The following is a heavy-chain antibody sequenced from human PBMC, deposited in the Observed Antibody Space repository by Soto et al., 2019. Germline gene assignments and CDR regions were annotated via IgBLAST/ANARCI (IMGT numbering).Heavy chain of an antibody. V-gene: IGHV1-46*02. CDR1: GYTFNAYS. CDR2: INPSGDTT. D-gene: IGHD7-27*01. Sequence: QVQLVQSGAEVKRPGTSVKLSCKAAGYTFNAYSVHCVRQAPGQRLEWMGMINPSGDTTTYAQNFQGRVTMTRDTSTTTVYMELSGLRSEDTAVYYCARDWALDYWGQGTLVTVSS. CDR3: ARDWALDY. J-gene: IGHJ4*02.